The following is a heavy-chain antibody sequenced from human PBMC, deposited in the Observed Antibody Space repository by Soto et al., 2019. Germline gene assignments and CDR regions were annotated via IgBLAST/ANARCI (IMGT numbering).Heavy chain of an antibody. Sequence: QMQLVQSGPEVKKPGTSVKVSCKASGFTFTSSAVQWVRQARGQRLEWIGWIVVGSGNTNYAQKFQERVTISRDMSTSTAYMELSSLRSEDTAVYYCAADLHSGSYYDAFDIWGQGTMFTVSS. CDR2: IVVGSGNT. CDR1: GFTFTSSA. J-gene: IGHJ3*02. V-gene: IGHV1-58*01. CDR3: AADLHSGSYYDAFDI. D-gene: IGHD1-26*01.